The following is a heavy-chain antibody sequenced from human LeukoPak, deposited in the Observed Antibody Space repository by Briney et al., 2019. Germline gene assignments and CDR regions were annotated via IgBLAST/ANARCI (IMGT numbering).Heavy chain of an antibody. CDR3: ARAQLERHTYYYYMDV. Sequence: SVKVSCKASGGTFSSYAISWVRQAPGQGLEWMGGIIPIFGTANYAQKFQGRATITADESTSTAYMELSSLRSEDTAVYYCARAQLERHTYYYYMDVWGKGTTVTVSS. D-gene: IGHD1-1*01. J-gene: IGHJ6*03. V-gene: IGHV1-69*01. CDR2: IIPIFGTA. CDR1: GGTFSSYA.